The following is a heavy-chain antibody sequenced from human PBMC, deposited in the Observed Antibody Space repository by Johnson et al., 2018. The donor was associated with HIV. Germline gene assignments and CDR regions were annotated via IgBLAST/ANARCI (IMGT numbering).Heavy chain of an antibody. J-gene: IGHJ3*02. V-gene: IGHV3-15*01. CDR1: RFNFGGYE. Sequence: VQLVESGGGVVQPGRSLRLSCAASRFNFGGYEMHWVRQASGKGLEWVGRIKSKTDGGTTDYAAPVKGRFTISRDDSKNTLYLQMNSLKTEDTAVYYCSNSHDAFDIWGQGTMVTVSS. D-gene: IGHD4-23*01. CDR2: IKSKTDGGTT. CDR3: SNSHDAFDI.